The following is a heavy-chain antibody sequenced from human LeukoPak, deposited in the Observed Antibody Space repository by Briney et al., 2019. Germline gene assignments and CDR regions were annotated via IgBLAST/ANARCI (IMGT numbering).Heavy chain of an antibody. CDR1: GGTFSSYA. Sequence: SVKVSCKASGGTFSSYAISWVRQAPGQGLEWMGGIIPIFGTANYAQTFQGRVTITADESTSTAYMELSSLRSEDTAVYYCARSRGIPEYYFDYWGQGTLVTVSS. V-gene: IGHV1-69*13. D-gene: IGHD2-21*01. J-gene: IGHJ4*02. CDR2: IIPIFGTA. CDR3: ARSRGIPEYYFDY.